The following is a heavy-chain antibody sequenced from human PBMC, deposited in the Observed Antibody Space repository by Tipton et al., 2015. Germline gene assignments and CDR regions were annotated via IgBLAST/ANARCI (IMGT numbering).Heavy chain of an antibody. CDR2: IYHSGST. CDR3: ASRRYSYGSKKTWFDP. V-gene: IGHV4-61*05. D-gene: IGHD3-10*01. J-gene: IGHJ5*02. CDR1: GGSISSSSYY. Sequence: TLSLTCTVSGGSISSSSYYWSWIRQTPGKGLEWIAYIYHSGSTNYNPSLKSRVTISVDTSKNQFSLKLSSVTAADTAVYYCASRRYSYGSKKTWFDPWGQGTLVTVSS.